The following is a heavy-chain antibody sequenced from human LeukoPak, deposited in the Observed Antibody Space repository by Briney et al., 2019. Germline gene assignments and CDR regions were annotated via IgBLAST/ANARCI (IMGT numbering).Heavy chain of an antibody. CDR2: INHSGST. V-gene: IGHV4-34*01. J-gene: IGHJ6*02. CDR3: ARLQPTNRFGSYYYYGMDV. D-gene: IGHD3-10*01. Sequence: SETLSLTCAVYGGSFSGYYWSWIRQPPGKGLEWIGEINHSGSTNYNPSLKSRVTISVDTSKNQFSLKLSSVTAADTAVYYCARLQPTNRFGSYYYYGMDVWGQGTTVTVSS. CDR1: GGSFSGYY.